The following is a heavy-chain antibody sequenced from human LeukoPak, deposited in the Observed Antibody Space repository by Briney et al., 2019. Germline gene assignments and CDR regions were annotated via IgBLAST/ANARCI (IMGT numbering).Heavy chain of an antibody. CDR2: IKQDGSEK. CDR1: GFTFSSYW. J-gene: IGHJ6*02. CDR3: ARDRAMTQHDYYYYYYGMDV. D-gene: IGHD5-18*01. Sequence: GSLRLSWAASGFTFSSYWMSWVRQAPGKGLEWVANIKQDGSEKYYVDSVKGRFTISRDNAKNSLYLQMNSLRAEDTAVYYCARDRAMTQHDYYYYYYGMDVWGQGTTVTVSS. V-gene: IGHV3-7*03.